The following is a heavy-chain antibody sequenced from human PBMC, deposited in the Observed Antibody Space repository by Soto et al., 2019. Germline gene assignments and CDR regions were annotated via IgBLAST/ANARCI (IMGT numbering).Heavy chain of an antibody. J-gene: IGHJ4*02. Sequence: LSLTCTVSGGSISSGGYYWSWIRQHPGKGLEWIGYIYYSGSTYYNPSLKSRVTISVDTSKNQFSLKLSSVTAADTAVYYCARGGAVRGVIMGTFGYWGQGTLVTVSS. CDR2: IYYSGST. V-gene: IGHV4-31*03. D-gene: IGHD3-10*01. CDR3: ARGGAVRGVIMGTFGY. CDR1: GGSISSGGYY.